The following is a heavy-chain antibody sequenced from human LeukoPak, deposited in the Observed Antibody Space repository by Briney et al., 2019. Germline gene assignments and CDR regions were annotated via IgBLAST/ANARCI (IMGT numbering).Heavy chain of an antibody. Sequence: GGSLRLSCAASGFTFSSFSMNWVRQAPGKGLEWVSSISSSSSYIYYADSVKGRFTISRDNAKNSLYLQMNSLRAEDTAMYYCARDDYYGSGSYWGAFDIWGQGTMVTVSS. CDR3: ARDDYYGSGSYWGAFDI. CDR2: ISSSSSYI. D-gene: IGHD3-10*01. V-gene: IGHV3-21*01. CDR1: GFTFSSFS. J-gene: IGHJ3*02.